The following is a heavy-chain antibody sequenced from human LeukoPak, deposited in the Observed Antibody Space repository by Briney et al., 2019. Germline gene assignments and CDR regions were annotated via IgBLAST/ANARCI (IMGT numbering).Heavy chain of an antibody. CDR2: MNPNSGNT. D-gene: IGHD5-24*01. V-gene: IGHV1-8*03. J-gene: IGHJ6*03. CDR3: ARVQMATIFYYYYYMDV. CDR1: GYTFTSYD. Sequence: ASVNVSCKASGYTFTSYDINWVRQATGQGREWMGWMNPNSGNTGYAQKFQGRVTITRNTSISTAYMELSSLRSEDTAVYYCARVQMATIFYYYYYMDVWGKGTTVTVSS.